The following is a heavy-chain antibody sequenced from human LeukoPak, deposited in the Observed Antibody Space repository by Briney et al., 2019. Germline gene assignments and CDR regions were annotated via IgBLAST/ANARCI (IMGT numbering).Heavy chain of an antibody. CDR1: GYTFTSYG. CDR2: ISAYNGNT. CDR3: ARDLGLYEMYNWFDP. J-gene: IGHJ5*02. D-gene: IGHD2/OR15-2a*01. V-gene: IGHV1-18*01. Sequence: ASVNVSCKASGYTFTSYGISWVRQAPGQGLEWMGWISAYNGNTNYAQKLQGRVTMTTDTSTSTAYMELRSLRSDDTAVYYCARDLGLYEMYNWFDPWGQGTLVTVSS.